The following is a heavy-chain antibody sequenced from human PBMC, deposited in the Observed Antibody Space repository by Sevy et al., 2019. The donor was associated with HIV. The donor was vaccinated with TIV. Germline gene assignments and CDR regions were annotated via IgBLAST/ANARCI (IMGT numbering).Heavy chain of an antibody. D-gene: IGHD3-10*01. J-gene: IGHJ3*02. CDR1: GFTFSSYG. V-gene: IGHV3-30*18. CDR3: AKEGGPLITMVRGVDAFDI. CDR2: ISYDGSNK. Sequence: GGSLRLSCAASGFTFSSYGMHWVRQAPGKGLEWVAVISYDGSNKYYADSVKGRFTISRDNSKNTLYLQMNSLRAEETAVYYCAKEGGPLITMVRGVDAFDIWGQGTMVTVSS.